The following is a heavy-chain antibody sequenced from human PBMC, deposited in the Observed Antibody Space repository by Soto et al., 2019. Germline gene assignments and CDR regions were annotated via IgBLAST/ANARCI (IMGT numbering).Heavy chain of an antibody. CDR1: GDSMSPFY. Sequence: QAPLRESGPGLVKPSETLSLTCTVSGDSMSPFYWNWIRQSPVKGLGWIGYIYYSGHTNYNPSLKSRDAISVDTSKNQFYLKSSAVTAADTAVYYCARGVYDYWSGYYAGSGLDVWGQGTTVIVSS. CDR2: IYYSGHT. V-gene: IGHV4-59*13. J-gene: IGHJ6*02. CDR3: ARGVYDYWSGYYAGSGLDV. D-gene: IGHD3-3*01.